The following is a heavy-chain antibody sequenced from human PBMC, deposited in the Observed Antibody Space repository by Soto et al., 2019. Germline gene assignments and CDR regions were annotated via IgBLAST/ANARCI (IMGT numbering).Heavy chain of an antibody. CDR2: ISSSSSYI. Sequence: PGGSLRLSCAASGFTFSSYSMNWVRQAPGKGLEWVSSISSSSSYIYYADSVKGRFTISRDNAKNPLYLQMNSLRAEDTAVYYCASKMATTSDAFDIWGQGTMVTVSS. J-gene: IGHJ3*02. CDR3: ASKMATTSDAFDI. CDR1: GFTFSSYS. V-gene: IGHV3-21*01. D-gene: IGHD1-1*01.